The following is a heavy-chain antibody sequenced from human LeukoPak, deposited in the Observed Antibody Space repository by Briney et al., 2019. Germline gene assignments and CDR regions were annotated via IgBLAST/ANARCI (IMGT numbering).Heavy chain of an antibody. D-gene: IGHD6-6*01. CDR1: GGSISSSSYY. Sequence: SETLSLTCTVSGGSISSSSYYWGWIRQPPGKGLEWIGSIYYSGSTYYNPSLKSRVTISVDTSKNQFSLKLSSVTAADTAVYYCARGPPVSSGPNPYYFDYWGQGTLVTVSS. CDR3: ARGPPVSSGPNPYYFDY. V-gene: IGHV4-39*07. J-gene: IGHJ4*02. CDR2: IYYSGST.